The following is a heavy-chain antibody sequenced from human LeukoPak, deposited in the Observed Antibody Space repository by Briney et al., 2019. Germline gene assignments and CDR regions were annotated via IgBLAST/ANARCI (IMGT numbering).Heavy chain of an antibody. CDR1: GGSISSYY. J-gene: IGHJ3*02. CDR3: ARGPYSYDSSGAFDI. D-gene: IGHD3-22*01. V-gene: IGHV4-59*08. Sequence: SETLSLTCTVSGGSISSYYWSWIRQPPGKGLEWIGYIYYSGSTKYNPSLKSRVSISVDTSKNQFSLKLSSVTAADTAVYFCARGPYSYDSSGAFDIWGQGTMVTVSS. CDR2: IYYSGST.